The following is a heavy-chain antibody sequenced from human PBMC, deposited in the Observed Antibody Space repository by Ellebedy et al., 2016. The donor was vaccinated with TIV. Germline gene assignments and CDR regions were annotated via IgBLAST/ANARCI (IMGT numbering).Heavy chain of an antibody. D-gene: IGHD4-17*01. CDR2: ISASSNSA. J-gene: IGHJ4*02. V-gene: IGHV3-23*01. CDR3: ARRKGDGAYVYYFDS. Sequence: GGSLRLSXAASGFSFNSYAMSWVRQAPGKGLEWVSSISASSNSAFYTYSVKGRFTVSRDNSQNTLYLQMNSLRVEDTAVYYCARRKGDGAYVYYFDSWGQGTLVTVSS. CDR1: GFSFNSYA.